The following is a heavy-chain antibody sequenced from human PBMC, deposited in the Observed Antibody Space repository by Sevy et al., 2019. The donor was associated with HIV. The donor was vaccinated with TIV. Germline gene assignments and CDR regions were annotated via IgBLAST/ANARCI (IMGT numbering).Heavy chain of an antibody. Sequence: GGSLRLSCAASGITVSSNYMSWVRQAPGKGLEWVSVIYSGGRIYYADSVRGRFTVCRDNSKNTLYLQMNSLRAEDTAVYYCAREDIVLGEDNYYGMDVWGQGTTVTVSS. CDR3: AREDIVLGEDNYYGMDV. V-gene: IGHV3-53*01. CDR2: IYSGGRI. D-gene: IGHD2-15*01. CDR1: GITVSSNY. J-gene: IGHJ6*02.